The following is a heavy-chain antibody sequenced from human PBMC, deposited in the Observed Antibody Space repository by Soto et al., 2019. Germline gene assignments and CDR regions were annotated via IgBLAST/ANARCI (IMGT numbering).Heavy chain of an antibody. D-gene: IGHD6-19*01. CDR2: LVGSGGDK. J-gene: IGHJ4*01. CDR3: AIAMAGKWHPFDY. Sequence: GGSLRLSCAASGFSFNAYAMNWVRQAPGKGLQWVSGLVGSGGDKNYADSVRGRFTVSRDNSKNTLYLQMNSLRDEDTAVYYCAIAMAGKWHPFDYWGHGTLVTVSS. V-gene: IGHV3-23*01. CDR1: GFSFNAYA.